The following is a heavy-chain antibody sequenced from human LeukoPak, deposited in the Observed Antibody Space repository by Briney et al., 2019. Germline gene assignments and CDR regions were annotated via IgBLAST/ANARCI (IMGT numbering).Heavy chain of an antibody. Sequence: GGSVRLSCAASGFTVSSDYMSWVRHAPGKGLECVSVIDSGGSTYYADSVKGRFTISRDNSKNTLYLQMNSLRAEDTAVYYCARAPYDILTGYQNYFDYWGQGTLVTVSS. D-gene: IGHD3-9*01. CDR3: ARAPYDILTGYQNYFDY. CDR1: GFTVSSDY. V-gene: IGHV3-66*01. CDR2: IDSGGST. J-gene: IGHJ4*02.